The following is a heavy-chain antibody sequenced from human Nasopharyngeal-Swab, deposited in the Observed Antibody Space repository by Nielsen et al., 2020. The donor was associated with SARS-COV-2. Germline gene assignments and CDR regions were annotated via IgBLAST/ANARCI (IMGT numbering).Heavy chain of an antibody. CDR1: GFTFSSYS. V-gene: IGHV3-21*01. CDR3: ARGLAAAGTDDY. CDR2: ISSSSSYI. D-gene: IGHD6-13*01. J-gene: IGHJ4*02. Sequence: GESLKISCAASGFTFSSYSMNWGRQAPGKGLEWVSSISSSSSYIYYADSVKGRFTISRDNAKNSLYLQMNSLRAEDTAVYYCARGLAAAGTDDYWGQGTLVTVSS.